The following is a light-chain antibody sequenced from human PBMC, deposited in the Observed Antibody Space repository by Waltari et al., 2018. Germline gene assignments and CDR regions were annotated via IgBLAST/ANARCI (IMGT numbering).Light chain of an antibody. CDR3: CSYAGSYVV. J-gene: IGLJ2*01. CDR1: SSDVGSYNY. Sequence: QSALTQPRSVSGSPGQSVTISCTGTSSDVGSYNYVSWYQQYPGKVPRLMIYDVSKRPSGVLDRFSGAKSGNTASLTISGLQAEDEADYYCCSYAGSYVVFGGGTKLTVL. CDR2: DVS. V-gene: IGLV2-11*01.